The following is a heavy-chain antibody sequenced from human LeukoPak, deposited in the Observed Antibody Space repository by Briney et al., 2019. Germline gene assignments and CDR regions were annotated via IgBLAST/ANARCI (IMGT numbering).Heavy chain of an antibody. CDR2: IYYSGST. CDR1: GGSISSYS. J-gene: IGHJ3*02. CDR3: ARGGLPTEGAFDI. D-gene: IGHD1-26*01. Sequence: SETLSLTCTVYGGSISSYSWSWVRHPPGKGLEWVGYIYYSGSTNYNPSLKSRVTISVDTSKNQFSLKLSSVTAADTAVYYCARGGLPTEGAFDIWGQGTMVTVSS. V-gene: IGHV4-59*01.